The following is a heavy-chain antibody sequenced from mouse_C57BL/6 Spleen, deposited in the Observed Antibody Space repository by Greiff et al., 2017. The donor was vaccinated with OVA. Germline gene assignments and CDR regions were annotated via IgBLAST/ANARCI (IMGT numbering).Heavy chain of an antibody. V-gene: IGHV1-80*01. CDR3: AREGTANAIYAMDY. CDR1: GYAFSSYC. D-gene: IGHD3-3*01. CDR2: IYPGDGDT. Sequence: VKLMESGAELVKPGASVKISCKASGYAFSSYCMNWVKQRPGKGLEWIGQIYPGDGDTNYNGKFKGKATLTADKSSSTAYMQLSSLTSEDSAVDFCAREGTANAIYAMDYWGQGTSLTVSS. J-gene: IGHJ4*01.